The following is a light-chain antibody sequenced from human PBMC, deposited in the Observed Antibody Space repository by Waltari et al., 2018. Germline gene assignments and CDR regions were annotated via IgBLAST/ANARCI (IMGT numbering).Light chain of an antibody. CDR2: GAS. V-gene: IGKV3-15*01. J-gene: IGKJ2*01. Sequence: EIVMTQSPATLPVSPGERATLSCRASQSVSSNLAWYQQKPGQAPRLLIYGASSRATGIPARFSGSGSGTEFTLTISSLQSEDFAVYYCQQYNNWPFYTFGQGTKLEIK. CDR1: QSVSSN. CDR3: QQYNNWPFYT.